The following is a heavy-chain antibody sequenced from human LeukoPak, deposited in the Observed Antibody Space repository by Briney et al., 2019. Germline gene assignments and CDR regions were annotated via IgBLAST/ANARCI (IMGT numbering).Heavy chain of an antibody. CDR3: ARTNRFLLMDV. D-gene: IGHD1-7*01. CDR1: GFTFSSHA. Sequence: GGSLRLSCAASGFTFSSHALSWVRQAPGKGLEWVSAISVSGDSTYYADSVKGRFTISRDNSKNTLYLQMNSLRAEDTAVYYCARTNRFLLMDVWGQGTTVTVSS. CDR2: ISVSGDST. V-gene: IGHV3-23*01. J-gene: IGHJ6*02.